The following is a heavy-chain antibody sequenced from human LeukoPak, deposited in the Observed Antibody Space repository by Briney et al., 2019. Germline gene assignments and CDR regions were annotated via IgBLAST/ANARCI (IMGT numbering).Heavy chain of an antibody. Sequence: PGGSLRLSCAASGFTFSKNWRTWVRQAPGKGLEWVANINADGSEKYFVDSVKGRFTLSRDNAKNSLSLQMNSLRAEDTAIYFCSSLGRGRYCSDTNCSEFYFLDVWGTGTTVTVSS. J-gene: IGHJ6*03. CDR3: SSLGRGRYCSDTNCSEFYFLDV. D-gene: IGHD2-2*01. V-gene: IGHV3-7*03. CDR2: INADGSEK. CDR1: GFTFSKNW.